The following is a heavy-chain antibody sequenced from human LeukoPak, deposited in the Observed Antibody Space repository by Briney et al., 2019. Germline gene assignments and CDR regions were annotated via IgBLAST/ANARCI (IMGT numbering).Heavy chain of an antibody. CDR2: INWNGGST. Sequence: PGGSLRLSCAASGFTFDDYGMSWVRQAPGKGLEWVSGINWNGGSTGYADSVKGRFTISRDNAKNSLYLQMNSLRAEDTALYYCARSGRPGRDYYYYHMDVWGKGTTVTVSS. CDR3: ARSGRPGRDYYYYHMDV. CDR1: GFTFDDYG. J-gene: IGHJ6*03. V-gene: IGHV3-20*04.